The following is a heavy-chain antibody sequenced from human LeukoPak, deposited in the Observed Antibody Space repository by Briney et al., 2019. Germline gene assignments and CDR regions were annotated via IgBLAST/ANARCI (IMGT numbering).Heavy chain of an antibody. J-gene: IGHJ4*02. D-gene: IGHD2-2*01. CDR2: INPNSGGT. Sequence: GASVKVSCKASGYTFTGYYMHWVRQAPGQGLEWMGWINPNSGGTNYAQKFQGRVTMTRDTSISTAYMELSRLRSDDTAVYYCAREGVVVVPAAAYFDYWGQGTLVTVSS. CDR1: GYTFTGYY. V-gene: IGHV1-2*02. CDR3: AREGVVVVPAAAYFDY.